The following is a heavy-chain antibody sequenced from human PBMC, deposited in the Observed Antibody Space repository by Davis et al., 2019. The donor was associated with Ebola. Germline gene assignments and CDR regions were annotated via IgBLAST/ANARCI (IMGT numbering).Heavy chain of an antibody. V-gene: IGHV3-23*01. CDR1: GFTFSSYA. CDR2: ISGSGGST. Sequence: GESLKISCAASGFTFSSYAMSWVRQAPGKGLEWVSAISGSGGSTYYADSVKGRFTISRDNSKNTLYLQMNSLRAEDTAVYYCAKSPAVHTRGSGMDVWGQGTTVTVSS. J-gene: IGHJ6*02. CDR3: AKSPAVHTRGSGMDV. D-gene: IGHD2-15*01.